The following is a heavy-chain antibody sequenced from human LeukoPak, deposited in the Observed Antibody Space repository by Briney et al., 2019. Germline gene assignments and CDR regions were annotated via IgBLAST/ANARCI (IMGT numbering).Heavy chain of an antibody. CDR1: GGSISSSSYY. Sequence: PSETLSLTCTVSGGSISSSSYYWGWIRQPPGKGLEWIGEINHSGSTNYNPSLKSRVTISVDTSKNQFSLKLSSVTAADTAVYYCARHWNYYYYYMDVWGKGTTVTVSS. D-gene: IGHD1-1*01. CDR2: INHSGST. CDR3: ARHWNYYYYYMDV. V-gene: IGHV4-39*01. J-gene: IGHJ6*03.